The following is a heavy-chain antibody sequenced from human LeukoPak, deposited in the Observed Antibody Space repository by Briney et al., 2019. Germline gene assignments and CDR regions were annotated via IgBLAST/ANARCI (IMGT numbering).Heavy chain of an antibody. Sequence: GGSLRLSCAVSGFTFSSYAMHWVRQAPGKGLEWVAVISYDGSNKYYADSVKGRFTISRDNSKNTLYLQMNSLRAEDTAVYYCARDFDLDDSSGYYYSGYFDYWGQGTLVTVSS. V-gene: IGHV3-30*04. J-gene: IGHJ4*02. D-gene: IGHD3-22*01. CDR1: GFTFSSYA. CDR2: ISYDGSNK. CDR3: ARDFDLDDSSGYYYSGYFDY.